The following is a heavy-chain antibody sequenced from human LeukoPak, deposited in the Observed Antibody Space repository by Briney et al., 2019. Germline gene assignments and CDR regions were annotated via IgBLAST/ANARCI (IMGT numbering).Heavy chain of an antibody. D-gene: IGHD3-3*01. CDR3: ARTEGYYTDFDY. Sequence: GRSLRLSCAASGFTFDDYTMHWVRQAPGKGLEWVSGISWNSGSIGYADSVKGRFTISRDNSKNTLYLQMNSLRAEDTAVYYCARTEGYYTDFDYWGQGTLVTVSS. CDR1: GFTFDDYT. V-gene: IGHV3-9*01. J-gene: IGHJ4*02. CDR2: ISWNSGSI.